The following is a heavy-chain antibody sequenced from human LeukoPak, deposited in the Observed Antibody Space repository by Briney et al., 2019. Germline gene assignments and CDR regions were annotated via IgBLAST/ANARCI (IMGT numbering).Heavy chain of an antibody. CDR3: ARDSSSVNYYYYYYMDV. Sequence: ASVKVSCKAPGYTFTGYYMHWVRQAPGQGLEWMGRINPNSGGTNYAQKFQGRVTMTRDTSISTAYMELSRLRSDDTAVYYCARDSSSVNYYYYYYMDVWGKGTTVTVSS. CDR2: INPNSGGT. V-gene: IGHV1-2*06. D-gene: IGHD6-6*01. CDR1: GYTFTGYY. J-gene: IGHJ6*03.